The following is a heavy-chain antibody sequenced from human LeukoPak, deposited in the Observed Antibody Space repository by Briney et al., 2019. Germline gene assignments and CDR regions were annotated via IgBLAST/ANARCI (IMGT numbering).Heavy chain of an antibody. D-gene: IGHD3-10*01. Sequence: GGSLRVSCAASGFTFDDYAMHWGRPAPGEGREWVSGISWKSGSIGYADSVKGVFTVSRDNAKNSLYLQMNSLRAEDTALYYCATDMGSGLAPSYYYYGMDVWGPGTPVTVSS. V-gene: IGHV3-9*01. CDR2: ISWKSGSI. CDR1: GFTFDDYA. J-gene: IGHJ6*02. CDR3: ATDMGSGLAPSYYYYGMDV.